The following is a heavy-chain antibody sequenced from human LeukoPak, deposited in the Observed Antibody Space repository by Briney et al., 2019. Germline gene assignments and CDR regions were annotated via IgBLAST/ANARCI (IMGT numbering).Heavy chain of an antibody. CDR1: GFTFSRYG. V-gene: IGHV3-30*02. Sequence: PGGSLRLSCAASGFTFSRYGMHWVRQAPGKGLEWVAFIRYDGSNKYYADSVKGRFTISRDNSKNTLYLQMNSLRAEDTAVYYCAKDLSRSWYVFDYWGQGTLVNVSS. CDR2: IRYDGSNK. D-gene: IGHD6-13*01. J-gene: IGHJ4*02. CDR3: AKDLSRSWYVFDY.